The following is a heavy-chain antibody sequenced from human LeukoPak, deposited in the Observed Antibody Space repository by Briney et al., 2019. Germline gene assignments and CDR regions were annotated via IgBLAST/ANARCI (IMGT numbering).Heavy chain of an antibody. D-gene: IGHD6-13*01. V-gene: IGHV3-33*01. CDR1: GFTFSHYG. J-gene: IGHJ6*02. CDR2: MWSDGTKK. Sequence: GGSLRLSCAASGFTFSHYGMHWVRQAPGKGLEWVAVMWSDGTKKYYADSVKGRFTISRDNSKNTLYLQMNSLRAEDTAVYYCAREYSSSWYGYYGMDVWGQGTTVTVSS. CDR3: AREYSSSWYGYYGMDV.